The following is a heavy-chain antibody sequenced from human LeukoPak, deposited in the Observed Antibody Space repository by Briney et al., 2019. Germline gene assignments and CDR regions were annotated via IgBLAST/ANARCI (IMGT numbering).Heavy chain of an antibody. CDR2: ISAYNGNT. Sequence: ASVKVSCKASGYTFTSYGISWVRQAPGQGLEWMGWISAYNGNTNYAQKLQGRLTMTTDTSTSTAYMELRSLRSDDTAVYYCARDRRITMVRGVMLYYYYGMDVWGQGTTVTVSS. V-gene: IGHV1-18*01. CDR1: GYTFTSYG. CDR3: ARDRRITMVRGVMLYYYYGMDV. J-gene: IGHJ6*02. D-gene: IGHD3-10*01.